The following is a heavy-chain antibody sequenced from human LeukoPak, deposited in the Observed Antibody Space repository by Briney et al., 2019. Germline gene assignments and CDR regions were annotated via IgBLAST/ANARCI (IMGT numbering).Heavy chain of an antibody. CDR1: GFTFSNAW. D-gene: IGHD4-11*01. Sequence: GGSLRLSCAASGFTFSNAWMSWVRQAPGKGLEWVGRIKSKTDGGTTDYAAPVKGRFTISRDDSKNTLYLQMNSLKTEDTAVYYCTTDLHYRPTYYYYGMDVWGQGTTVTVSS. CDR2: IKSKTDGGTT. CDR3: TTDLHYRPTYYYYGMDV. V-gene: IGHV3-15*01. J-gene: IGHJ6*02.